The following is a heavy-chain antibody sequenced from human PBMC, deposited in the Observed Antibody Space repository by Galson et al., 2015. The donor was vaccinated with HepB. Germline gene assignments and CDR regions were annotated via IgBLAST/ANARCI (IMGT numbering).Heavy chain of an antibody. CDR2: IYSGGST. CDR1: GFTVSSNY. D-gene: IGHD2-15*01. Sequence: SLRLSCAASGFTVSSNYMSWVRQAPGKGLEWVSVIYSGGSTYYADSVKGRFTISRDNSKNTLYLQMNSLRAEDTAVYYCARGPCSGGSCYSSGFDYWGQGTLVTVSS. J-gene: IGHJ4*02. CDR3: ARGPCSGGSCYSSGFDY. V-gene: IGHV3-66*01.